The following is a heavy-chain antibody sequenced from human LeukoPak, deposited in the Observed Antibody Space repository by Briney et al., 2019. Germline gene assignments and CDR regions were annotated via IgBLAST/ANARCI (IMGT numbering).Heavy chain of an antibody. D-gene: IGHD1-26*01. Sequence: SETLSLTCAVYGDSFSGYYWSRIRQPPGKGLEWIGEIYHSGSTNYNPSLKSRVTISVDKSKNQFSLKLSSVTAADTAVYYCARDVSGRPYYFDYWGQGTLVTVSS. V-gene: IGHV4-34*01. CDR2: IYHSGST. CDR1: GDSFSGYY. CDR3: ARDVSGRPYYFDY. J-gene: IGHJ4*02.